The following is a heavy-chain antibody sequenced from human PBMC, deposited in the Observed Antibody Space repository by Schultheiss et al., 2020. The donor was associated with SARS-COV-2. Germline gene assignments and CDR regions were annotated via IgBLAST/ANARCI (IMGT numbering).Heavy chain of an antibody. CDR2: ITTDATAT. Sequence: GGSLRLSCGASGFAFSSYWMSWLRQAPGKGLEWVATITTDATATYYVDSLKGRFSISRDDATNSLYLQMTILRAEDTAVYYCARDFDWSHDFWGQGTLVTVSS. D-gene: IGHD2-21*01. V-gene: IGHV3-7*03. J-gene: IGHJ4*02. CDR3: ARDFDWSHDF. CDR1: GFAFSSYW.